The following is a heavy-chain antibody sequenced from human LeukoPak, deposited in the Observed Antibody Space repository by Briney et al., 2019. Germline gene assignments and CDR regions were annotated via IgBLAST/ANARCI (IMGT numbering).Heavy chain of an antibody. J-gene: IGHJ4*02. V-gene: IGHV1-2*02. CDR1: GYTLTGYY. D-gene: IGHD6-6*01. CDR3: ASYPRYSSSPPFDY. Sequence: ASVKVSCKASGYTLTGYYMHWVRQAPGQGFEWMGWINPNTGGTNYAQNFQGRVTMTRDTSISTAYMELSGLRSDDTAVYYCASYPRYSSSPPFDYWGQGTLVTVSS. CDR2: INPNTGGT.